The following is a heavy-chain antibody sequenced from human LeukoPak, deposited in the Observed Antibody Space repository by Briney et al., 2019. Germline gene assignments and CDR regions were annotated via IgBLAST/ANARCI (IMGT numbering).Heavy chain of an antibody. V-gene: IGHV5-51*01. D-gene: IGHD3-10*01. Sequence: GESLKISCKDSGYSFTSYWIGWVRQLPGKGLEWVGIIYPGDSDTRYSPSFQGQVTISADKSISTPYLQWSSLKASDTAMYYCASYGSGQGFDYWGQGTLVTVSS. CDR2: IYPGDSDT. CDR3: ASYGSGQGFDY. CDR1: GYSFTSYW. J-gene: IGHJ4*02.